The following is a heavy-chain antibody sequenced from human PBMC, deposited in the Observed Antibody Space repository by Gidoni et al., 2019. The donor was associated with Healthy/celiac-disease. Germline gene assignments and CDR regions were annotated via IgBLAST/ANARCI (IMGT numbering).Heavy chain of an antibody. Sequence: QVQLQQRGAGLLKPSATLSLTCAVYGGSFSGYYWSWIRQPPGKGLEWSGEINHRGSTNYNPSLTSRVTISVDTSKNQFSLKLSSVTAADTAVYYCASLEVVNGVGYWGQGTLVTVSS. J-gene: IGHJ4*02. D-gene: IGHD3-22*01. CDR3: ASLEVVNGVGY. CDR2: INHRGST. V-gene: IGHV4-34*01. CDR1: GGSFSGYY.